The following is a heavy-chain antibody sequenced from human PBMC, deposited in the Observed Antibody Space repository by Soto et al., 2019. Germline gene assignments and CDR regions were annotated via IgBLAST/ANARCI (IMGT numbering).Heavy chain of an antibody. CDR1: GYTFTSYG. V-gene: IGHV1-18*01. CDR3: ASIRPAAAQRVCY. D-gene: IGHD6-13*01. J-gene: IGHJ4*02. Sequence: QVQLVQSGAEVKKPGASVKVSCTASGYTFTSYGISWVRQAPGQGLEWMGWIRAYNGNTNYAQKLQGRGTMNPDTSTSTAYMELRSLRSDDTAVYYCASIRPAAAQRVCYWGQGTLVIVAS. CDR2: IRAYNGNT.